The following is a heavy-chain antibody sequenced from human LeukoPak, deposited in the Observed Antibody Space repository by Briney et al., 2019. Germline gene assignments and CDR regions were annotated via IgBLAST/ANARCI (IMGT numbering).Heavy chain of an antibody. V-gene: IGHV3-23*01. Sequence: GGSLRLSCAASGFTFSSYAMSWVRQAPGKGLEWVSTISGTGYSTYYADSVKGRFTISRDNSKNALFLQMNSLRAEDTAVYYCARHSEGPVNDAFDIWGQGTKVTVSS. J-gene: IGHJ3*02. CDR3: ARHSEGPVNDAFDI. CDR2: ISGTGYST. CDR1: GFTFSSYA. D-gene: IGHD2-2*01.